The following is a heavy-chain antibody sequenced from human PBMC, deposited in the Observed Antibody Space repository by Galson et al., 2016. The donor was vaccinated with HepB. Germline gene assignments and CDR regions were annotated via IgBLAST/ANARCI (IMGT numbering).Heavy chain of an antibody. CDR1: GYSFTSYD. CDR2: INTDTGSP. CDR3: ASGSGSSLAF. J-gene: IGHJ4*02. D-gene: IGHD3-10*01. V-gene: IGHV7-4-1*02. Sequence: SVKVSCKASGYSFTSYDTNWVRQAPGQGLEWMGWINTDTGSPAYAQGFTGRYVFSLDSSVSTAYLQIINLKTEDTAVYFCASGSGSSLAFWGQGSLVTVSS.